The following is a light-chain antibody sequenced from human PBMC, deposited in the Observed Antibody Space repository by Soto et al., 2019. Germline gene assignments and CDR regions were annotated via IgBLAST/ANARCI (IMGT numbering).Light chain of an antibody. CDR2: DAS. J-gene: IGKJ5*01. CDR3: QQRSNWHSIT. V-gene: IGKV3-11*01. Sequence: EILFTQSPATLSLSPGERATLSCRASQSVSSYLAWYQQKPGQATRLIIYDASNRANGIPARFSGSESGTDFTLTLRSLEPEDFAVYYCQQRSNWHSITFGQGTRLEI. CDR1: QSVSSY.